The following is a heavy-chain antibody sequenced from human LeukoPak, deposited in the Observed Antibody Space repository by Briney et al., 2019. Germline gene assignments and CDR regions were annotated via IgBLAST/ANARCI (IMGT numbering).Heavy chain of an antibody. Sequence: ASVKVSCKASGYTFTAYAMHWVRQAPGQRLEWMGWINAGNGNTKYSQNFQGRVAITRDTSASTAYMELSSLRSEDTAVYYCASYADPPSRITGSYYYYYYMDVWGKGTTVTVSS. CDR3: ASYADPPSRITGSYYYYYYMDV. D-gene: IGHD1-14*01. V-gene: IGHV1-3*01. J-gene: IGHJ6*03. CDR1: GYTFTAYA. CDR2: INAGNGNT.